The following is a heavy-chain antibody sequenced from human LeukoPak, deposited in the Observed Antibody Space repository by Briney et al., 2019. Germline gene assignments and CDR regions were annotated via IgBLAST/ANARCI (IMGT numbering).Heavy chain of an antibody. CDR2: ISGSGGST. D-gene: IGHD6-13*01. Sequence: GGSLRLSCAASGFTFSSYAMSWVRQAPGKGLEWVSAISGSGGSTYYADSVKGRFTISRDNSKNTLYLQMNSLRAEDTAVYYCAKGHGGQQLVPRGFDYWGQGTLVTVSS. J-gene: IGHJ4*02. V-gene: IGHV3-23*01. CDR3: AKGHGGQQLVPRGFDY. CDR1: GFTFSSYA.